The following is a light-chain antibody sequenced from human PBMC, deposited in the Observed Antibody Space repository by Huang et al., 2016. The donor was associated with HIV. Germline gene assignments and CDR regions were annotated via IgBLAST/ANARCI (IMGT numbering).Light chain of an antibody. Sequence: IKSPLSLPVTLGQPASISCRSSESLLQTDGNTYLNWFHQRPGQPPRRLIFKVAARDSGVPGRFSGRGSGSYFTLDIRAVEAEDVGLYFCKQETHWPPTFGQGTKVEFK. J-gene: IGKJ1*01. CDR1: ESLLQTDGNTY. V-gene: IGKV2-30*02. CDR2: KVA. CDR3: KQETHWPPT.